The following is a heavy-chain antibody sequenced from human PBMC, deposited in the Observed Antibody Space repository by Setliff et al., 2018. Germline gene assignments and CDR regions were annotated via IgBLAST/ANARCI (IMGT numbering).Heavy chain of an antibody. CDR2: IMDGRDT. J-gene: IGHJ6*03. Sequence: SETLSLTCAIYGESSSGYYWSWIRQSPGKTLEWIGEIMDGRDTVYNPSLNSRVTISFDTSRNQFSLELSSVTAADTGVYFCARVVPTARRGRLYYYYMDVWDKGATVTVSS. V-gene: IGHV4-34*12. CDR3: ARVVPTARRGRLYYYYMDV. D-gene: IGHD2-2*01. CDR1: GESSSGYY.